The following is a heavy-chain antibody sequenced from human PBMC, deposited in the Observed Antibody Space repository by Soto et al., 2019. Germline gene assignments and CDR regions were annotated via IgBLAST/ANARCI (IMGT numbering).Heavy chain of an antibody. CDR2: IYYSGST. CDR1: GGSISSGDYY. V-gene: IGHV4-30-4*01. D-gene: IGHD3-10*01. CDR3: ARDLPAKITMVRGQYYYYYGMDV. Sequence: SETLSLTCTVSGGSISSGDYYWSWIRQPPGKGLEWIGYIYYSGSTYYNPSLKSRVTISVDTSKNQFSLKLSSVTAADTAVYYCARDLPAKITMVRGQYYYYYGMDVWGQGTTVTVSS. J-gene: IGHJ6*02.